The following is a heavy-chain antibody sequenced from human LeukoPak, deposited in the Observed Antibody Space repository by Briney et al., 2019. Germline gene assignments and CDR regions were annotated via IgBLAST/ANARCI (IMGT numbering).Heavy chain of an antibody. CDR1: DYTFTNYG. J-gene: IGHJ4*02. Sequence: ASVKVSCKASDYTFTNYGVSWVRQAPGQGLEWMGRISAYNGKTYYAQKFQDRVTMTTDTSTSTAYMELRSLTSDNTAVYSCARGLSSGWNDYWGQGTLVTVSS. CDR2: ISAYNGKT. D-gene: IGHD6-19*01. V-gene: IGHV1-18*01. CDR3: ARGLSSGWNDY.